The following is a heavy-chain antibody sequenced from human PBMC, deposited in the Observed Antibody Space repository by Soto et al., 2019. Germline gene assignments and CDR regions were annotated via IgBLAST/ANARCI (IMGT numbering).Heavy chain of an antibody. D-gene: IGHD3-9*01. V-gene: IGHV3-11*05. Sequence: GGSLRLSCAASGFTFSDYYMSWIRRAPGKGLEWVSYISSSSSYTNYADSVKGRFTISRDNAKNSLYLQMNSLRAEDTAVYYCAREGSYDILTGYFMDVWGQGTTVTVSS. CDR1: GFTFSDYY. CDR3: AREGSYDILTGYFMDV. J-gene: IGHJ6*02. CDR2: ISSSSSYT.